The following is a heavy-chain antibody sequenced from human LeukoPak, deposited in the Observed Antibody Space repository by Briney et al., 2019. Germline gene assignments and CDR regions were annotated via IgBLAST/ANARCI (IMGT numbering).Heavy chain of an antibody. D-gene: IGHD1-26*01. CDR1: GYTFTSYG. CDR2: ISAYNGNT. CDR3: ARGVSGSYEGLPFDY. V-gene: IGHV1-18*01. Sequence: ASVKVSCKASGYTFTSYGISWVRQAPGQGLEWMGWISAYNGNTNYAQKLQGRVTITTDTSTSTAYMELRSLRSDDTAVYYCARGVSGSYEGLPFDYWGQGTLVTVSS. J-gene: IGHJ4*02.